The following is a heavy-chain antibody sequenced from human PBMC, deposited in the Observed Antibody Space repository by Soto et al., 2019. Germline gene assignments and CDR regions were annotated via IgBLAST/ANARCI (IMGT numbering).Heavy chain of an antibody. V-gene: IGHV4-30-4*01. CDR1: GGSISSADYY. D-gene: IGHD2-2*02. CDR3: GRECSSTTCYNYYYSGMDV. CDR2: IYYSGST. Sequence: QVQLQESGPGLVKPSQTLSLTCTVSGGSISSADYYWSWIRQPPGKGLEWIGYIYYSGSTYYTPPLKSRVTISVDTSKNQFSLKLSSVTAADTAVYYCGRECSSTTCYNYYYSGMDVWGQGTTVTVSS. J-gene: IGHJ6*02.